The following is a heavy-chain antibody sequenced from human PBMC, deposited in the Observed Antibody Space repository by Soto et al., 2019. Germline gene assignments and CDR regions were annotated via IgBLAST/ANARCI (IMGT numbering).Heavy chain of an antibody. J-gene: IGHJ6*03. D-gene: IGHD2-2*01. CDR1: GYTFTIYY. V-gene: IGHV1-46*03. Sequence: GASLKVSCKASGYTFTIYYMHWVRQAPGQGLEWMGIINPSGGSTSYAQKFQGRVTMTRDTSTSTVYMELSSLRSEDTAVYYCARDPTPRHCSSTSCYAPTPDYYMDVWGKGTTVTVSS. CDR3: ARDPTPRHCSSTSCYAPTPDYYMDV. CDR2: INPSGGST.